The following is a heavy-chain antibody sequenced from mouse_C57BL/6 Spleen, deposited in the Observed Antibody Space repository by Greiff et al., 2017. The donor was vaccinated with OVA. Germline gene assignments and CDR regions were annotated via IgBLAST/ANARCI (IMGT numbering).Heavy chain of an antibody. V-gene: IGHV1-82*01. D-gene: IGHD1-1*01. CDR3: APNYYGSSYRYFDV. CDR2: IYPGDGDT. CDR1: GYAFSSSW. J-gene: IGHJ1*03. Sequence: VQLKQSGPELVKPGASVKISCKASGYAFSSSWMNWVKQRPGKGLEWIGRIYPGDGDTNYNGKFKGKATLTADKSSSTAYMQLSSLTSEDSAVYFCAPNYYGSSYRYFDVWGTGTTVTVSS.